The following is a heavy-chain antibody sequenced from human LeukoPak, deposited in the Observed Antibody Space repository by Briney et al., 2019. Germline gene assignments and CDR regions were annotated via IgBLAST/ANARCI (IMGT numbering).Heavy chain of an antibody. D-gene: IGHD3-22*01. Sequence: SETLSLTCTVSRGSISSSSYYWGWIRQPPGKGLEWIGSIYYSGSTYYNPSLKSRVTISVDTSKNQFSLKLSSVTAADTSVYYCERDYYDSSGYFTAEYFQHWGQGTLVTVSS. J-gene: IGHJ1*01. CDR3: ERDYYDSSGYFTAEYFQH. V-gene: IGHV4-39*01. CDR2: IYYSGST. CDR1: RGSISSSSYY.